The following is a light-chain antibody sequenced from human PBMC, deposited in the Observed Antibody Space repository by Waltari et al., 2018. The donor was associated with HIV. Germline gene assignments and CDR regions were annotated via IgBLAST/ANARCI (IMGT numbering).Light chain of an antibody. Sequence: EIVMTQSPDTLPVSPGARATLPCRARQSVGNDLAWYQQKPGQAPRLLIYGASSRATGVPARFSGSGSGTEFTLTISSLQSEDFAIYYCQQYNNWPPKTFGQGTKLEI. V-gene: IGKV3-15*01. CDR3: QQYNNWPPKT. CDR1: QSVGND. CDR2: GAS. J-gene: IGKJ2*01.